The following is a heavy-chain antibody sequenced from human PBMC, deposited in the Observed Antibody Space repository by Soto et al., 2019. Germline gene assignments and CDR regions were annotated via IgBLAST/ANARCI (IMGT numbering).Heavy chain of an antibody. CDR1: GFTFSTYS. D-gene: IGHD1-26*01. CDR2: ISSRSSYI. J-gene: IGHJ3*02. Sequence: EVQLVESGGGLVKPGGSLRLSCAASGFTFSTYSMNWVRQAPGKGLEWVSSISSRSSYIYYADSVKGRFTISRDNAKNSLYLQMNSLRPEDTAVYYCASVSVGATAHDAFDMWGQGKMVNVCS. CDR3: ASVSVGATAHDAFDM. V-gene: IGHV3-21*01.